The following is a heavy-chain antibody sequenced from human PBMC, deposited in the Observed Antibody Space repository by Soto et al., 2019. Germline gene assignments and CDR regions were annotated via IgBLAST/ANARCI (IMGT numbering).Heavy chain of an antibody. V-gene: IGHV3-30*03. Sequence: GGSLRLSCAASGFTFSSYGMHWVRQAPGKGLEWVAVISYDGSNKYYADSVKGRFTISRDNSKNTLYLQMNSLRAEDTAVYYCTTESYSSGYYYYFDYWGQGTLVTVSS. CDR1: GFTFSSYG. CDR2: ISYDGSNK. J-gene: IGHJ4*02. D-gene: IGHD3-22*01. CDR3: TTESYSSGYYYYFDY.